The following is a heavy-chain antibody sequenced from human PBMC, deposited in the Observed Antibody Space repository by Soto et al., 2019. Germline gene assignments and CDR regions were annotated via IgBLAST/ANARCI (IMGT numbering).Heavy chain of an antibody. CDR1: GGSISSGGYY. D-gene: IGHD2-15*01. CDR3: ARLLLETITDGMDV. Sequence: PSETLSLTCTVSGGSISSGGYYWSWIRQHPGKGLEWIGYIYYSGSTYYNPSLKSRVTISVDTSKNQFSLKLSSVTAADTAVHYCARLLLETITDGMDVWGQGTTVTVSS. J-gene: IGHJ6*02. V-gene: IGHV4-31*03. CDR2: IYYSGST.